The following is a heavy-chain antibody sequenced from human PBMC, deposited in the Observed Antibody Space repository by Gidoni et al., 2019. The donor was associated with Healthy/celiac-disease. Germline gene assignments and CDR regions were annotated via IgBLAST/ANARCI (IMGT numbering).Heavy chain of an antibody. D-gene: IGHD6-19*01. CDR1: GFTFSSNG. CDR3: ARDLYSSGWYGNYFDY. CDR2: IWYDGSNK. J-gene: IGHJ4*02. V-gene: IGHV3-33*01. Sequence: QVPLVESGGGVVQPGRSLRLSCAASGFTFSSNGMHWVRQAPGKGLEWLGVIWYDGSNKYYADSGKGRFTISRDNSKNTLYLQMNSLRAEDTAVYYCARDLYSSGWYGNYFDYWGQGTLVTVSS.